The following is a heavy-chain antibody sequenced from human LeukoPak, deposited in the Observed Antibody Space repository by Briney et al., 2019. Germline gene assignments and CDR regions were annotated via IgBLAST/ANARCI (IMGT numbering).Heavy chain of an antibody. J-gene: IGHJ4*02. D-gene: IGHD6-19*01. CDR1: GGFFSVHY. V-gene: IGHV4-34*01. CDR3: ARAPEPPRLVQAKTRFDY. CDR2: INHSGTT. Sequence: PSDPLSLTCAVYGGFFSVHYWRGTRQPPGKGLEWIGEINHSGTTNYNPSLKSRATLSVDTSKNQFSLKLSSVTAADTAVYYCARAPEPPRLVQAKTRFDYWGQGTLVTVSS.